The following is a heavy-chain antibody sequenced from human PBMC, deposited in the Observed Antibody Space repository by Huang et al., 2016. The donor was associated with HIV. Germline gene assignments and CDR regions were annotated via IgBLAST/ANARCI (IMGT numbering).Heavy chain of an antibody. Sequence: QVQLVQSGAEVKKPGSSVKVSCKASGGTFSSYAISWVRQAPGQGLEWMGGIIPRFGTANYAQKFQGRVTITADEATSTAYMELSSLRSEDTAVYYCARVESRRYYDSSGYYYWGQGTLVTVSS. D-gene: IGHD3-22*01. CDR3: ARVESRRYYDSSGYYY. V-gene: IGHV1-69*01. CDR2: IIPRFGTA. J-gene: IGHJ4*02. CDR1: GGTFSSYA.